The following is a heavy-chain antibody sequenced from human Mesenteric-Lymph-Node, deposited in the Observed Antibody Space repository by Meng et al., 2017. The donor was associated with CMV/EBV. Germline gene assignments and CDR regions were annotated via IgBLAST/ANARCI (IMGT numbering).Heavy chain of an antibody. CDR1: ISSGGYY. Sequence: ISSGGYYWSWIRQLPGKGLEWIGYIYYSGSTYYNPSLKSRLTISVDTSKNQFSVKLSSVTAADTAVYYCARTYYYDSSGYYHYYVDYWGQGTLVTVSS. V-gene: IGHV4-31*02. D-gene: IGHD3-22*01. CDR2: IYYSGST. CDR3: ARTYYYDSSGYYHYYVDY. J-gene: IGHJ4*02.